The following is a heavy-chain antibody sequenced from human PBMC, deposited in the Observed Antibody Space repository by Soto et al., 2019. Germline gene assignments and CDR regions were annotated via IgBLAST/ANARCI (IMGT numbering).Heavy chain of an antibody. CDR2: IIPLFGTS. CDR3: ARLPLRITVFGKVLGYSDS. J-gene: IGHJ4*02. Sequence: QVQLVQSGAEVKTPGSSVTVSCTPSGGSFNDYAFSWVRQAPGQGLEWLGGIIPLFGTSDYSQSFRDRATITAVKSTSTVFLELRSLTSQDTAAYYCARLPLRITVFGKVLGYSDSWGQGSLITVSS. D-gene: IGHD3-3*01. CDR1: GGSFNDYA. V-gene: IGHV1-69*06.